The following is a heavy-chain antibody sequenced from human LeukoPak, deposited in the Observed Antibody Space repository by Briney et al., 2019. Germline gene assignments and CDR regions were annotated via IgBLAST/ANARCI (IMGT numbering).Heavy chain of an antibody. J-gene: IGHJ4*02. V-gene: IGHV3-23*01. CDR1: GFTFSSYA. D-gene: IGHD5-12*01. CDR2: ISGGGGST. Sequence: GGSLRLSCAASGFTFSSYAMSWVRQAPGKGLEWVSTISGGGGSTYYADSVKGRFTISRDNAKNSLYLQMNSLRAEDTAVYYCARAVQGGYVGRGSDYWGQGTLVTVSS. CDR3: ARAVQGGYVGRGSDY.